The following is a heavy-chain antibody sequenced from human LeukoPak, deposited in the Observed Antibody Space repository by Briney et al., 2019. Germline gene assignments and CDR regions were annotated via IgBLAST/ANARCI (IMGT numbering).Heavy chain of an antibody. D-gene: IGHD3-9*01. CDR3: ARGILTGYLDV. CDR1: GGSFSGYY. CDR2: ISSSGSTI. Sequence: LSLTCAVYGGSFSGYYWSWIRQPAGKGLEWVSYISSSGSTIYYADSVKGRFTISRDNAKNSLYLQMNSLRAEDTAVYYCARGILTGYLDVWGKGTTVTISS. J-gene: IGHJ6*03. V-gene: IGHV3-11*04.